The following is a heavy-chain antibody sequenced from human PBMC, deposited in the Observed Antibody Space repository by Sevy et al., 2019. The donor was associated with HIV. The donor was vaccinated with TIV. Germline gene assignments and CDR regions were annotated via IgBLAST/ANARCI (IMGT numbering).Heavy chain of an antibody. CDR1: GFIFSSYA. V-gene: IGHV3-30*04. CDR2: ISDDGTNK. CDR3: AKERFYYDSSDYSPVYFFDY. D-gene: IGHD3-22*01. Sequence: GGSLRLSCAASGFIFSSYAMHWVHQAPGKGLEWVAVISDDGTNKYYADSVKGRFTISRDNSESTLSLQINSLRAEDTAVYYCAKERFYYDSSDYSPVYFFDYWGQGTLVTVSS. J-gene: IGHJ4*02.